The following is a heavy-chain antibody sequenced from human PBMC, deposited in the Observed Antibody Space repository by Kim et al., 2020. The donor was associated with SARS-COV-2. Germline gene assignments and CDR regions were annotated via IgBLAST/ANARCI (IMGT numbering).Heavy chain of an antibody. Sequence: KYNADSVKGRFTNSRDNSKNTLYLQMNSRRAEDTAVYYCARDRVYSGMDVWGQGTTVTVSS. J-gene: IGHJ6*02. V-gene: IGHV3-33*01. CDR3: ARDRVYSGMDV. CDR2: K.